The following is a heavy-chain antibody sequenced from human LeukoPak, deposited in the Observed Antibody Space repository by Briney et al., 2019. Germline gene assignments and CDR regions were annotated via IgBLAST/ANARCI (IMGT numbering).Heavy chain of an antibody. D-gene: IGHD6-13*01. CDR3: ARVRIAAAGTSWFDP. CDR1: GGSISSSSYY. V-gene: IGHV4-39*07. Sequence: SETLSLTCTVSGGSISSSSYYWGWIRQPPGKGLEWIGEINHSGSTNYNPSLKSRVTISVDTSKNQFSLKLSSVTAADTAVYYCARVRIAAAGTSWFDPWGQGTLVTVSS. CDR2: INHSGST. J-gene: IGHJ5*02.